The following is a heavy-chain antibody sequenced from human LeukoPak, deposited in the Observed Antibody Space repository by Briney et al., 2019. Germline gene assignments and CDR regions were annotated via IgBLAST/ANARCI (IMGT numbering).Heavy chain of an antibody. J-gene: IGHJ4*02. Sequence: PSETLSLTCTVSGGSISSISYYWSWIRQPAGKGLEWIGRIYTSGSTNYNPSPKSRVTISVDTSKNQFSLKLSSVTAADTAVYYCARDRKPRYYFDYWGQGTLVTVSS. CDR2: IYTSGST. D-gene: IGHD1-14*01. CDR1: GGSISSISYY. V-gene: IGHV4-61*02. CDR3: ARDRKPRYYFDY.